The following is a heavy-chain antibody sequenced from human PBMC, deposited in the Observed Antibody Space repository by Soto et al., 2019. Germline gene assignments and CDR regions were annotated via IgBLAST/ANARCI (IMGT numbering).Heavy chain of an antibody. CDR2: ISGSGGST. CDR3: AKDRYCSSPSCYETVDY. J-gene: IGHJ4*02. CDR1: GFTFSSYA. V-gene: IGHV3-23*01. D-gene: IGHD2-2*01. Sequence: GGSLRLSCAASGFTFSSYAMSWVRQAPGKGLEWVSAISGSGGSTYYADSVKGRFTISRDNSKNTVYLQMNSLRAEDTAVYYCAKDRYCSSPSCYETVDYRGQGTLVTVS.